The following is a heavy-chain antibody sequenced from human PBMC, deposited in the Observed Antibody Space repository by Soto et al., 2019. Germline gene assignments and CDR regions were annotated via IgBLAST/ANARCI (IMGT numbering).Heavy chain of an antibody. Sequence: GGSLRLSCAASGLSVGGNYMSWVRQAPGKGLELVSLIYSGGNPFYADSMKGRFTLSRDNSNNMLYLQMDSLRAEDTAVYYCARGPNSDCWGQETLVTVSS. CDR1: GLSVGGNY. CDR2: IYSGGNP. D-gene: IGHD2-21*01. CDR3: ARGPNSDC. J-gene: IGHJ4*02. V-gene: IGHV3-53*01.